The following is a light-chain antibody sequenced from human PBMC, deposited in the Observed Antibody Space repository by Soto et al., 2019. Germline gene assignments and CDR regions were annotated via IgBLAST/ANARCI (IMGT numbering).Light chain of an antibody. Sequence: EIVLTQSPCTLSLSPGERATLSCRASQSISSTYLTWYHQRPGQAPRLLIYDASRRATGIPDRFSGSGSGTDFSLTISRLEPEDFAVYYCQHYDSARWTFGLGTKVDIK. J-gene: IGKJ1*01. V-gene: IGKV3-20*01. CDR2: DAS. CDR1: QSISSTY. CDR3: QHYDSARWT.